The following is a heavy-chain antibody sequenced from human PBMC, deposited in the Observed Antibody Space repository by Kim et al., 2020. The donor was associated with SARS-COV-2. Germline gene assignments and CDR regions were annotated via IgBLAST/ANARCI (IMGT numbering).Heavy chain of an antibody. J-gene: IGHJ6*02. CDR2: TYYRSKWYN. Sequence: SQTLSLTCAISGDSVSSNSAAWNWIRQSPSRGLEWLGRTYYRSKWYNDYAVSVKSRITINPDTSKNQFSLQLNSVTPEDTAVYYCARDPPITGTADHYGMDVWGQRTTFTVSS. CDR1: GDSVSSNSAA. V-gene: IGHV6-1*01. CDR3: ARDPPITGTADHYGMDV. D-gene: IGHD1-20*01.